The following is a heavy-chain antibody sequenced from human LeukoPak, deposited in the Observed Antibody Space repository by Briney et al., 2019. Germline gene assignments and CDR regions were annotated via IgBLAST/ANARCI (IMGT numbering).Heavy chain of an antibody. V-gene: IGHV3-30*18. CDR1: GFTFSSYG. CDR2: ISYDGSNE. D-gene: IGHD5-12*01. J-gene: IGHJ4*02. Sequence: GGSLRLSCAASGFTFSSYGMHWVRQAPGKGLEWVAIISYDGSNEYYADSVKGRFTISRDNSKNTLYLQMSSLRLEDTAVYYCAKSYNGYESKPDYWGQGTLVTVSS. CDR3: AKSYNGYESKPDY.